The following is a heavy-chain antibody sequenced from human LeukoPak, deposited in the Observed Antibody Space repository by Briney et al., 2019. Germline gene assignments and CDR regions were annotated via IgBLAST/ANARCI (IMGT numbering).Heavy chain of an antibody. CDR1: GFTFSNSG. CDR3: AKGDTTWELPHDY. V-gene: IGHV3-23*01. CDR2: ISTDAGET. J-gene: IGHJ4*02. D-gene: IGHD1-26*01. Sequence: GGTLRLSCAASGFTFSNSGMSWVRQAPGKGLEWVSAISTDAGETHYADSVKGRFTISRDNSKNTVSLQMNSLRAEDTAVYYCAKGDTTWELPHDYWGQGTLVAVSS.